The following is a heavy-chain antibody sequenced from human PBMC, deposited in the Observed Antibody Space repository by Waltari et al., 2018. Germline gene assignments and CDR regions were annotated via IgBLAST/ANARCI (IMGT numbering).Heavy chain of an antibody. CDR1: GFTFSSHW. J-gene: IGHJ4*02. CDR2: MKSEGSST. CDR3: ARDGVGAGHDLDY. D-gene: IGHD1-26*01. Sequence: EVQLVESGGGLVQPGGSLRLSCAASGFTFSSHWMHWVRQAPGKGLVWVSRMKSEGSSTRYADSVKGRFTISRDNAKNTLYLQMTSLRAEDTAVYYCARDGVGAGHDLDYWGQGTLVTVSS. V-gene: IGHV3-74*01.